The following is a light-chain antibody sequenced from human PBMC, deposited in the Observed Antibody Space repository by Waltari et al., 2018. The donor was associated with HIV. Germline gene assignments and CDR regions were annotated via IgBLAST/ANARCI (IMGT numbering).Light chain of an antibody. CDR3: NSYAASNNFV. J-gene: IGLJ2*01. CDR2: EVS. CDR1: SNDIGGYNY. V-gene: IGLV2-8*01. Sequence: QSALTQPPSASGSPGQSVTTSCTGTSNDIGGYNYVSWYQHHPAKAPKLMIFEVSKRPSGVPDRFSGSKSGNTASLTVSGLQAEDEADYYCNSYAASNNFVFGGGTKLTVL.